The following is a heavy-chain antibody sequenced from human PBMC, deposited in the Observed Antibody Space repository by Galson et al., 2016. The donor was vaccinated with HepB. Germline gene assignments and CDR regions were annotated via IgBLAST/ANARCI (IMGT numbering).Heavy chain of an antibody. Sequence: SLRLSCAASGFTFSSYALSWVRQAPGKGLDWVAAISGGGDSTHYADSEKGRFTFPRDNSKNTVFLQMNSLRADDTAVYYCAQMGLSLDHWGQGTLVTVSS. CDR2: ISGGGDST. CDR3: AQMGLSLDH. V-gene: IGHV3-23*01. J-gene: IGHJ4*02. CDR1: GFTFSSYA. D-gene: IGHD1-26*01.